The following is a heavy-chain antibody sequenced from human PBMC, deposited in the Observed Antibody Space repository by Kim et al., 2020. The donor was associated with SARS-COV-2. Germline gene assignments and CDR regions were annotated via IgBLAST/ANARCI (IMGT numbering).Heavy chain of an antibody. J-gene: IGHJ4*01. D-gene: IGHD2-15*01. CDR3: DKGLTRSGGNLAGDY. V-gene: IGHV3-23*01. Sequence: GGSLRLSCAASGFSFSSYAMSWVRQASGKGLEWVATLTANGATTYYADSVWGRFTVSSDNSKTTMSLQMNSQRAEYTATYNCDKGLTRSGGNLAGDYWG. CDR1: GFSFSSYA. CDR2: LTANGATT.